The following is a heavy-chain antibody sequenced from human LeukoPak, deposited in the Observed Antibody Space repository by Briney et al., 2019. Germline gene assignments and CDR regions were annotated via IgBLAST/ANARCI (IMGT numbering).Heavy chain of an antibody. V-gene: IGHV3-15*07. D-gene: IGHD3-9*01. J-gene: IGHJ4*02. CDR3: TMDFPWSGGDY. Sequence: GGSLRLSCVVSDFDFTEACMDWVRQPPGKGLEWVGRMRSLASGGTTDYAAPVRGRFTISRDDSKSTLFLHMSRLNTEDTALYYCTMDFPWSGGDYWGQGTPVTVSS. CDR2: MRSLASGGTT. CDR1: DFDFTEAC.